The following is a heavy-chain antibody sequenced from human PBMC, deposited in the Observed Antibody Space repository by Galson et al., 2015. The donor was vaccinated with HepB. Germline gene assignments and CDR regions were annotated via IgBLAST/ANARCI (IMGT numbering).Heavy chain of an antibody. D-gene: IGHD3-16*01. V-gene: IGHV4-59*01. J-gene: IGHJ3*02. CDR1: GGSISSYY. CDR3: ARDGGENAFDI. CDR2: IYYSGST. Sequence: LSLTCTVSGGSISSYYWSWIRQPPGKGLEWIGYIYYSGSTNYNPSLKSRVTISVDTSKNQFSLKLSSVTAADTAVYYCARDGGENAFDIWGQGTMVTVSS.